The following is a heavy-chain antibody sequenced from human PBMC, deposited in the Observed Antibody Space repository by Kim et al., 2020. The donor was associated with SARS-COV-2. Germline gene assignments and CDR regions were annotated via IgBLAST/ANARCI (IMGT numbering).Heavy chain of an antibody. CDR1: GFTFSSYA. V-gene: IGHV3-23*03. Sequence: GGSLRLSCAASGFTFSSYAMSWVRQAPGKGLEWVSVIYSGGSSTYYADSVKGRFTISRDNSKNTLYLQMNSLRAEDTAVYYCAKDRRGVTAMLDYWGQGTLVTVSS. CDR2: IYSGGSST. J-gene: IGHJ4*02. D-gene: IGHD2-21*02. CDR3: AKDRRGVTAMLDY.